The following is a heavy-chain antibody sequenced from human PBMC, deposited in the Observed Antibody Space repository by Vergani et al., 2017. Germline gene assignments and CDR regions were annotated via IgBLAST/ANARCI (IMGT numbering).Heavy chain of an antibody. V-gene: IGHV1-69*06. CDR2: IIPIFGTA. CDR3: AGLGPDIAVARAEYFQH. J-gene: IGHJ1*01. CDR1: GGTFSSYA. D-gene: IGHD6-19*01. Sequence: QVQLVQSGAEVKKPGSSVKVSCKASGGTFSSYAISWVRQAPGQGLEWMGGIIPIFGTANYAQKFQGRVTITADKSTSTAYMELSSLRSEDTAVYYCAGLGPDIAVARAEYFQHWGQGTLVTVSS.